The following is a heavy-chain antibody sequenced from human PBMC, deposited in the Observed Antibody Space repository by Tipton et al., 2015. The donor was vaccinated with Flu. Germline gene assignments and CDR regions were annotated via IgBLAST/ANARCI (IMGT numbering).Heavy chain of an antibody. CDR1: GFTFSSYA. V-gene: IGHV3-30-3*01. Sequence: SLRLSCAASGFTFSSYAMHWVRQAPGKGLEWVAVISYDGSNKYYADSVKGRFTISRDNSKNTLYLQMNSLRAEDTAVYYCARVLLVYYGSSGYYDYWGQGTLVTVSS. CDR3: ARVLLVYYGSSGYYDY. D-gene: IGHD3-22*01. J-gene: IGHJ4*02. CDR2: ISYDGSNK.